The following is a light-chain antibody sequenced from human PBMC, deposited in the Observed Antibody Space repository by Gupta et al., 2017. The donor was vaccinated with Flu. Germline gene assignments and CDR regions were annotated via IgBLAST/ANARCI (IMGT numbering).Light chain of an antibody. Sequence: QLVLTPSPSASASLGASVRLTCTLSSGYGTYGIAWYQKRPEKGPRYLMKLHKDGTDMRGDGAPDRFSGSSSGADRVLIIAPLQSEADGYYFCQTGRGGILVFGGGTKVTV. J-gene: IGLJ2*01. CDR3: QTGRGGILV. CDR1: SGYGTYG. CDR2: LHKDGTD. V-gene: IGLV4-69*01.